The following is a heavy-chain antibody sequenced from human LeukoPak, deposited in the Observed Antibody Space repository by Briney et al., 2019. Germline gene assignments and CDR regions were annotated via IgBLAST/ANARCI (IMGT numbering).Heavy chain of an antibody. CDR2: IHTSGST. CDR3: ACMYGDYDLYFDY. Sequence: PSGTLSLTCTVSGGSISTASYYWRWIRHPAGGGLEWLRRIHTSGSTNYNPSLKSRVTISIDTSKNQFFLKLSLVTAADTAVYYCACMYGDYDLYFDYWGQGTLVTVSS. D-gene: IGHD4-17*01. CDR1: GGSISTASYY. J-gene: IGHJ4*02. V-gene: IGHV4-61*02.